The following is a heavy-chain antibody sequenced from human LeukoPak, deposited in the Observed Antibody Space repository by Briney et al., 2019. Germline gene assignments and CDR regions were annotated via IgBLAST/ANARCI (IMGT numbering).Heavy chain of an antibody. Sequence: SETLSLTCTVSGGSISSYYWGWIRQPPGKGLERIGYIYTSGSTNYNPSLKSRVTISVDTSKNQFSLKLSSVTAADTAVYYCASGGSYSDAFDIWGQGTMVTVSS. CDR2: IYTSGST. D-gene: IGHD1-26*01. CDR3: ASGGSYSDAFDI. CDR1: GGSISSYY. J-gene: IGHJ3*02. V-gene: IGHV4-4*09.